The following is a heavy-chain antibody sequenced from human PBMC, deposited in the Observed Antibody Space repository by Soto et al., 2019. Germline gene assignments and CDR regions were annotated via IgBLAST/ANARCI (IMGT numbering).Heavy chain of an antibody. CDR2: IFYSGST. D-gene: IGHD1-26*01. CDR3: AKIVGTGRGPWFDP. J-gene: IGHJ5*02. V-gene: IGHV4-39*01. CDR1: SGSISSTIYS. Sequence: PSETLSLTCTVSSGSISSTIYSWDWIRQPPGKGLEWIGSIFYSGSTYYNPSLKSRVTISVDTSKNQFALKLSSVTAAETAVYYCAKIVGTGRGPWFDPWGHGTLVTVSS.